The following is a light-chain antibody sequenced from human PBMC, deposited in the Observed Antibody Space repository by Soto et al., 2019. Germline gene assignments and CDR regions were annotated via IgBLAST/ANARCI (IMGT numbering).Light chain of an antibody. Sequence: NFMLTQPHSVSESPGKTVTMSCTRSSGSIASNYVQWYQQRPGSAPTTVIYEDNQRPSGVPDRFSGSIDSSSNSASLTISGLKTEDEADYYCQSYDSSNRVFGTGTKVTVL. J-gene: IGLJ1*01. V-gene: IGLV6-57*04. CDR1: SGSIASNY. CDR3: QSYDSSNRV. CDR2: EDN.